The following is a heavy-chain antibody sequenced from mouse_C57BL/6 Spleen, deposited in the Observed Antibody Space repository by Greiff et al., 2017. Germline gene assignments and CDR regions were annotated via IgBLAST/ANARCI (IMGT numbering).Heavy chain of an antibody. J-gene: IGHJ2*01. D-gene: IGHD2-3*01. V-gene: IGHV1-50*01. CDR2: IDPSDSYT. Sequence: QVQLQQPGAELVKPGASVKLSCKASGYTFTSYWMQWVKQRPGQGLEWIGEIDPSDSYTNYNQKFKGKATLTVDTSSSTAYMQLSSLTSEDSAVYYCARHDFDYWGQGTTHTVSS. CDR1: GYTFTSYW. CDR3: ARHDFDY.